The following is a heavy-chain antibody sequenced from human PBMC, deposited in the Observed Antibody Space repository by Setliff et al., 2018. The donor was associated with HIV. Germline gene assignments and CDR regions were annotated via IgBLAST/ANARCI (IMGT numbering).Heavy chain of an antibody. CDR3: ARGGDDSSPGTWTFDY. CDR2: INAESGDT. V-gene: IGHV1-2*02. J-gene: IGHJ4*02. Sequence: ASVKVSCKASGYTFTDYYIQWVRQAPGQGLEWMGWINAESGDTNYAEKFLGRVTMTRKTSVNTAYMELTRLRSDDTAVYSCARGGDDSSPGTWTFDYWGQGALVTVSS. D-gene: IGHD2-21*02. CDR1: GYTFTDYY.